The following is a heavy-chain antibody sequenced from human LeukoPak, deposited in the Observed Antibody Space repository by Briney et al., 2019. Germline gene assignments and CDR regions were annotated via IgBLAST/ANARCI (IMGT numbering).Heavy chain of an antibody. Sequence: GSLRLSCAASGFTFSSYAMSWVRQAPGKGLEWVSAISGSGGSTYYADSVKGRFTISRDNSKNTLYLQMNSLRAEDTAVYYCATSVKGYSGGYGMDVWGQGTTVTVSS. J-gene: IGHJ6*02. CDR1: GFTFSSYA. CDR3: ATSVKGYSGGYGMDV. D-gene: IGHD3-22*01. CDR2: ISGSGGST. V-gene: IGHV3-23*01.